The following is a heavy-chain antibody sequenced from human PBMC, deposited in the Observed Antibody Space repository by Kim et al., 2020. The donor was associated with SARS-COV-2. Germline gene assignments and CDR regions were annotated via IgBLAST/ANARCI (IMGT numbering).Heavy chain of an antibody. CDR3: ATSSALIWFGDPSRGVWFDP. V-gene: IGHV1-24*01. CDR1: GYTLTELS. D-gene: IGHD3-10*01. J-gene: IGHJ5*02. Sequence: ASVKVSCEVSGYTLTELSMHWVRQAPGKGLEWMGGFDPEDGETIYAQKFQGRVTMTEDTSTDTAYMELSSLRSEDTAVYYCATSSALIWFGDPSRGVWFDPWGQGTLVTVSS. CDR2: FDPEDGET.